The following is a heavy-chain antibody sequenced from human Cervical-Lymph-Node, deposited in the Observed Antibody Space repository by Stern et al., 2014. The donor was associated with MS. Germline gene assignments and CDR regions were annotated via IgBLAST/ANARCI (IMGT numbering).Heavy chain of an antibody. V-gene: IGHV5-51*01. J-gene: IGHJ5*02. D-gene: IGHD1-1*01. CDR3: ARLRSTSWFDV. CDR1: GYSFTDFW. Sequence: VQLVQSGAEVQKPGDSLRISCKASGYSFTDFWVAWVRQTPGKGLEWMGIIYPGDSDTRYSPSFQGHFPISADKSAKTAYLQWSGLKDSDAAMYYCARLRSTSWFDVWGQGTQVSVSS. CDR2: IYPGDSDT.